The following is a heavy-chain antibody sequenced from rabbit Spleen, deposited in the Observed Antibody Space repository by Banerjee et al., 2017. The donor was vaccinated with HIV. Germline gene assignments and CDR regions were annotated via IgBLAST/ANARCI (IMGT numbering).Heavy chain of an antibody. CDR2: IYTGSSGNT. D-gene: IGHD8-1*01. J-gene: IGHJ6*01. CDR3: TRGDGGSSYSNGVKGMDF. Sequence: QEQLVESGGGLVQPEGSLTLTCTASGFDLSSYYYMCWVRQAPGKGLEWIACIYTGSSGNTYYASWAKGRFTISKTSSTTVTLQMTSLTAADTATYFCTRGDGGSSYSNGVKGMDFWGQGTLVTVS. CDR1: GFDLSSYYY. V-gene: IGHV1S45*01.